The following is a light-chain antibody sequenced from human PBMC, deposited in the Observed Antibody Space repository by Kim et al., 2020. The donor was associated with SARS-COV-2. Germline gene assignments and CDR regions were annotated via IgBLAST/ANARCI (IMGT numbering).Light chain of an antibody. Sequence: AFGQTVRITCQGDSLRSYYASWYQQKPGQAPVLVIYGKNNRPSGIPDRFSGSSSGNAASLTITGAQAEDEADYYFNSRDSSGNHLVFCGGPQLTVL. CDR1: SLRSYY. CDR3: NSRDSSGNHLV. V-gene: IGLV3-19*01. CDR2: GKN. J-gene: IGLJ2*01.